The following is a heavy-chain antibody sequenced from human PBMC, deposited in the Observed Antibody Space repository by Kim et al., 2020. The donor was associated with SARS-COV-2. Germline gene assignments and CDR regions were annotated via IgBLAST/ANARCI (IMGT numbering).Heavy chain of an antibody. CDR2: IYFTGGT. Sequence: SETLSLTCAVSGGSITRDNHYWAWLRQPPGKGLQWIGNIYFTGGTYYSPSLKSRVTLSVDTSKNDFSLRLTSVTAADTALYYCARVAGSDLLAPAFDSWGDGLMVTVSS. CDR1: GGSITRDNHY. V-gene: IGHV4-39*02. D-gene: IGHD2-15*01. CDR3: ARVAGSDLLAPAFDS. J-gene: IGHJ5*01.